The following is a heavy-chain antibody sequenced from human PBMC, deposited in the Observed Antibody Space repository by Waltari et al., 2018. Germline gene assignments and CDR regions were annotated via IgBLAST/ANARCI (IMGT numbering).Heavy chain of an antibody. CDR2: ISGSGGIT. D-gene: IGHD6-19*01. Sequence: EVQLLESGGGLVQPGGSLRLSCAASGFTFSSYAISWVRRAPGKGLEWCSAISGSGGITYYADSVKGRFTISRDNSKNTLYLQMNSLRAEDTAVYYCAKDRIAVADPFDYWGQGTLVTVSS. CDR1: GFTFSSYA. J-gene: IGHJ4*02. V-gene: IGHV3-23*01. CDR3: AKDRIAVADPFDY.